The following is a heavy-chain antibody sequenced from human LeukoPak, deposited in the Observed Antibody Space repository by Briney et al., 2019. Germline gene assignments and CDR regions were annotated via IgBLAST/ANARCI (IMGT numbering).Heavy chain of an antibody. CDR1: GYTFTNYG. CDR2: IRAYNGDT. Sequence: ASVKVSCKASGYTFTNYGISWVRQAPGQGLEWMGWIRAYNGDTKYAQTLQGRVTMTTDTSTTTAYMELRSLRSDDMAVYYCARGAAGGYSPSVEFDYWGQGTLVTVSS. D-gene: IGHD5-12*01. CDR3: ARGAAGGYSPSVEFDY. J-gene: IGHJ4*02. V-gene: IGHV1-18*03.